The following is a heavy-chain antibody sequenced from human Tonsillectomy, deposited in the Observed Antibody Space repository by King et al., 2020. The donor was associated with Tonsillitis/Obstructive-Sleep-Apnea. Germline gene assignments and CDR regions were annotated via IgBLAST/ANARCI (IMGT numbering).Heavy chain of an antibody. CDR1: GYSFTSYW. Sequence: VQLVESGAEVKKPGESLKISCKGSGYSFTSYWIGWVRQMPGKGLEWMGIIYPGDSDTRYSPSFQGQVTISADKSLSTAYLQWSSLKASDTAMYYCARQIQYYGSGSYPFFDYWGQGTLVTVSS. D-gene: IGHD3-10*01. V-gene: IGHV5-51*01. J-gene: IGHJ4*02. CDR2: IYPGDSDT. CDR3: ARQIQYYGSGSYPFFDY.